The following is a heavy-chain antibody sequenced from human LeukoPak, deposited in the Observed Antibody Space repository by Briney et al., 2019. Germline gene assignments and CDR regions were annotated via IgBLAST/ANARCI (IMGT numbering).Heavy chain of an antibody. Sequence: ASVKVSCKASGYTFTGYYMHWVRQAPGQGLEWMGWMNPNSGNTGYAQKFQGRVTMTRNTSISTAYMELSSLRSEDTAVYYCARGRRWLVDYWGQGTLVTVSS. CDR3: ARGRRWLVDY. V-gene: IGHV1-8*02. D-gene: IGHD6-19*01. J-gene: IGHJ4*02. CDR2: MNPNSGNT. CDR1: GYTFTGYY.